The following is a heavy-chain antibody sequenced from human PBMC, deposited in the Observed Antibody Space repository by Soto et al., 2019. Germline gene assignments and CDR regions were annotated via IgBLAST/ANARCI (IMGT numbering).Heavy chain of an antibody. CDR3: ARERIAARLDY. CDR1: GYTLTHNF. J-gene: IGHJ4*02. CDR2: FYPSGDTA. V-gene: IGHV1-46*01. Sequence: QVQLVQSGAEVKKPGASVRVSCKESGYTLTHNFIHWVRQAPGQGLEWMGIFYPSGDTALYAQKFQGRVTMTRDTSTDTVYMGLSSLTSEDTAVYYCARERIAARLDYWGQGTLVTVSS. D-gene: IGHD6-6*01.